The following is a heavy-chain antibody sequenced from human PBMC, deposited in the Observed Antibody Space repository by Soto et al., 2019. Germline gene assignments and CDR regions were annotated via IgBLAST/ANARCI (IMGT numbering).Heavy chain of an antibody. D-gene: IGHD1-1*01. CDR3: ARESGFTEY. CDR1: EFNFRDHL. CDR2: TIQDGSET. V-gene: IGHV3-7*01. J-gene: IGHJ4*02. Sequence: PGRPIRHPNAASEFNFRDHLMRWVRQAPGKGLEWVASTIQDGSETYYVDSVKGRFTISRDNAKNSLYLQMNRLRVDDTAVYYCARESGFTEYWGQGTLVTVSS.